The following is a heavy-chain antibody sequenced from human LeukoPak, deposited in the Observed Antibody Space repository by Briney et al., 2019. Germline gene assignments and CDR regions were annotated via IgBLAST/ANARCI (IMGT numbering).Heavy chain of an antibody. CDR3: AKVKVRGVYPLYYFDY. J-gene: IGHJ4*02. Sequence: GGSLRLSCAASGFTFSSYAMSWVRQAPGKGLEWVSAISGSGGSTYYADSVKGRFTISRDNSKNTLYLQMNSLRAEDTAVYYCAKVKVRGVYPLYYFDYWGQGTLVTVSS. D-gene: IGHD3-10*01. CDR1: GFTFSSYA. V-gene: IGHV3-23*01. CDR2: ISGSGGST.